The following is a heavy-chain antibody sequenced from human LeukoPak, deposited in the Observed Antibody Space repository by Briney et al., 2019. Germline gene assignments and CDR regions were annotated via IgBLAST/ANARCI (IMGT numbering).Heavy chain of an antibody. Sequence: GGSLRLSCIASGFTFRNYGMSWVRQAPGKGLEWVSGLSDGGTRIFYADSVKGRFTVSRDNSKNTLYLQMDSLGAEDTAVYYCANTHCDSSPIVWNFWGQGTLVTVSS. J-gene: IGHJ4*02. CDR2: LSDGGTRI. CDR1: GFTFRNYG. V-gene: IGHV3-23*01. CDR3: ANTHCDSSPIVWNF. D-gene: IGHD6-6*01.